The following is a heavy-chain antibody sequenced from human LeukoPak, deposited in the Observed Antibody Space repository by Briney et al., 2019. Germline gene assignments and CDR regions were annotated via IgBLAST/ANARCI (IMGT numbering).Heavy chain of an antibody. CDR2: IYTSGSS. Sequence: GSLRLSCAASGFTFSSYSMNWVRQAPGKGLEWVGYIYTSGSSNYSPSLTSRVTISVDTSKNEFSLKLTSVTAADTAVYYCTKGRGIWGQGTLVTVSS. CDR3: TKGRGI. CDR1: GFTFSSYS. J-gene: IGHJ4*02. D-gene: IGHD3-10*01. V-gene: IGHV4-4*08.